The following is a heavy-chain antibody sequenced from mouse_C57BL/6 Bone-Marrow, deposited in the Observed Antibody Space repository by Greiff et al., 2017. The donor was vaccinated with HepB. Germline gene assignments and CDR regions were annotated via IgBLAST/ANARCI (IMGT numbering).Heavy chain of an antibody. J-gene: IGHJ2*01. CDR1: GYSITSDY. Sequence: EVKVVESGPGLAKPSQTLSLTCSVTGYSITSDYWNWIRKFPGNKLEYMGYISYSGSTYYNPSLKSRISITRDTSKNQYYLQLNSVTTEDTATYYCARSPYYGSSKYYFDYWGQGTTLTVSS. CDR2: ISYSGST. D-gene: IGHD1-1*01. V-gene: IGHV3-8*01. CDR3: ARSPYYGSSKYYFDY.